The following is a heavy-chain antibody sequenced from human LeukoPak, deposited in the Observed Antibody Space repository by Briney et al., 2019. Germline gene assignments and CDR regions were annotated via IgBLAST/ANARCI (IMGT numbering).Heavy chain of an antibody. J-gene: IGHJ4*02. Sequence: SETLSLTCTVSGGFFSSYYWSWIRQPPGRGLEWIGYVYDTGTTNYNPSLSSRVTISLDTSKNLFSLKLTSVTAADTAVYYCARGLTADSWGQGTLVTVSS. CDR1: GGFFSSYY. CDR3: ARGLTADS. D-gene: IGHD5-18*01. CDR2: VYDTGTT. V-gene: IGHV4-59*01.